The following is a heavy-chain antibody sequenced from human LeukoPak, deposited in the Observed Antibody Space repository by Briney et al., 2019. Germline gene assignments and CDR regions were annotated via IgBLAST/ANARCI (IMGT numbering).Heavy chain of an antibody. Sequence: SETLSLTCTVSGGSISSSSYYWGWIRQPPGKGLEWIGSIYYSGSTYYNPSLKSRVTISVDTSKNQFSLKLSSVTAADTAVYYCARRLELRLDYWGQGTLVTVSS. CDR3: ARRLELRLDY. CDR1: GGSISSSSYY. V-gene: IGHV4-39*07. J-gene: IGHJ4*02. D-gene: IGHD1-7*01. CDR2: IYYSGST.